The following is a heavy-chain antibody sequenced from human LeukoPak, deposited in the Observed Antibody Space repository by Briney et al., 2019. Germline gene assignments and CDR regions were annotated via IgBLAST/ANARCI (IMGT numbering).Heavy chain of an antibody. CDR2: IAYDGSNK. CDR3: AKDRVRPQYYYGSGSYPDY. CDR1: GFTFSAYG. J-gene: IGHJ4*02. V-gene: IGHV3-30*18. D-gene: IGHD3-10*01. Sequence: PGGSLRLSCAASGFTFSAYGMHWVRQAPGKGLEWVAVIAYDGSNKHYADSVKGRFTISRDNSKNTLYLQMNSLRAEDTAVYYCAKDRVRPQYYYGSGSYPDYWGQGTLVTVSS.